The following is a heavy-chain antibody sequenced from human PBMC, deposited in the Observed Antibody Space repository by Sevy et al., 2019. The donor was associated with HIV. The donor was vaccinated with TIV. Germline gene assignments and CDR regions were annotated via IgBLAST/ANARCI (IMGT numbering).Heavy chain of an antibody. Sequence: GGSLRLSCAASGFNLNIYSLNWVRQSPGKGLQWVSLISKSGSDIFYADSVKGRFTISRDNAKNSLYLQMTSLRSDDTGVYFCARGPSMDYWGQGALVTVSS. V-gene: IGHV3-21*01. CDR1: GFNLNIYS. CDR2: ISKSGSDI. CDR3: ARGPSMDY. J-gene: IGHJ4*02.